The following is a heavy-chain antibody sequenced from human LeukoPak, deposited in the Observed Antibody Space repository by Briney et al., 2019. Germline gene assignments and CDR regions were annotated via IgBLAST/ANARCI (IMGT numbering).Heavy chain of an antibody. CDR2: ISGSGSTI. Sequence: GGSLRLSCAASGFTFSSFQMNWVRQAPGKGLEWVSYISGSGSTIYYADSVKGRFTISRDNAKNSLYLQMNSLRAEDTAVYYCARGVGGGMDVWGQGTTVTVSS. J-gene: IGHJ6*02. CDR3: ARGVGGGMDV. CDR1: GFTFSSFQ. D-gene: IGHD1-26*01. V-gene: IGHV3-48*03.